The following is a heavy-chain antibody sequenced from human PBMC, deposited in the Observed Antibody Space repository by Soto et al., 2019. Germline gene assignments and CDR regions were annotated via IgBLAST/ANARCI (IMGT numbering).Heavy chain of an antibody. V-gene: IGHV3-74*01. CDR3: ARDRGYQVDI. J-gene: IGHJ4*02. CDR2: INSDGSNT. Sequence: EEQLVESGGDLVQSGGSLRLSCAASGFAFNTYWMHWVRQAPGNGLVWVSHINSDGSNTNYADSVKGRFTISRDNTKNTLYLQMNSLRAEDTAVYYCARDRGYQVDIWGQGTLVTVPS. CDR1: GFAFNTYW. D-gene: IGHD2-2*01.